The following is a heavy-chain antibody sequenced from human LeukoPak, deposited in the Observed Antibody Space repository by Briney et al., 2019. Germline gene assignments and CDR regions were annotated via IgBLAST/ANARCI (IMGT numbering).Heavy chain of an antibody. CDR3: ARDQGYSYGHCVDY. CDR1: GGTFSSYA. V-gene: IGHV1-69*13. D-gene: IGHD5-18*01. CDR2: IIPIFGTA. J-gene: IGHJ4*02. Sequence: SVKVSCKASGGTFSSYAISWVRQAPGQGLEWMGGIIPIFGTANYAQKFQGRVTITADESTSTAYMELSSLRAEDTAVYYCARDQGYSYGHCVDYWGQGTLVTVSS.